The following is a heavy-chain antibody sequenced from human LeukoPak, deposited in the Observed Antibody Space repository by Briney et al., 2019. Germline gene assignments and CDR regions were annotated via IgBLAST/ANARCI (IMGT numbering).Heavy chain of an antibody. CDR1: GFTFSSYW. D-gene: IGHD1-26*01. CDR3: ARALPSGSYDY. Sequence: GGSLRLSCAASGFTFSSYWMHWVRQAPGKGLVWVSRINSDGSSTSYADSVKGRFTISRDNAKNTLCLQMNSLRAEDTAVYYCARALPSGSYDYWGQGTLVTVSS. CDR2: INSDGSST. J-gene: IGHJ4*02. V-gene: IGHV3-74*01.